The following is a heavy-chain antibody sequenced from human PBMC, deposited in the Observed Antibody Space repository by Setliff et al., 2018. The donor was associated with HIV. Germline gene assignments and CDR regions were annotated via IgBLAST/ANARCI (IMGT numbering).Heavy chain of an antibody. Sequence: SETLSLTCTVSGGSISSSSYYWGWIRQPPGKGLEWIGSIYYSGSPHYKSSLTSRLTISLDTSRNQFSLKLTSVTAADSATYYCARWVYNSAWSLDYWGQGTLVTVYS. J-gene: IGHJ4*02. D-gene: IGHD6-19*01. CDR3: ARWVYNSAWSLDY. CDR1: GGSISSSSYY. V-gene: IGHV4-39*07. CDR2: IYYSGSP.